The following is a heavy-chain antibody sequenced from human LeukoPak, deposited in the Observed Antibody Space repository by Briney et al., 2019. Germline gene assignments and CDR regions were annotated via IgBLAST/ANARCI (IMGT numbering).Heavy chain of an antibody. V-gene: IGHV3-7*01. CDR2: IKQDGSEK. D-gene: IGHD6-13*01. CDR1: GFTFSSYW. J-gene: IGHJ4*02. Sequence: GGSLRLSCAASGFTFSSYWMSWVRQAPGKGLEWVANIKQDGSEKNYVDSVKGRFIISRDNTKNSLYMQVNSLRVEDTAVYYCARGSSSWLYYFDYWGQGTLVTVSS. CDR3: ARGSSSWLYYFDY.